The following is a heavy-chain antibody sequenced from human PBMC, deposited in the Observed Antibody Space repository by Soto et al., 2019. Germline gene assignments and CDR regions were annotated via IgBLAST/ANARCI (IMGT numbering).Heavy chain of an antibody. Sequence: QVQLQESGPGLVKHSQTLALTCTVSGGSISSGDYYWSWIRQPPGKGLEWLGYIYDSGSTYYNPSLKSPVTISVDTSKKQFSLKLRSVTAADTAVYYCDREDTSPAWFDPWGQGTLVTVSS. CDR3: DREDTSPAWFDP. V-gene: IGHV4-30-4*01. CDR2: IYDSGST. CDR1: GGSISSGDYY. J-gene: IGHJ5*02. D-gene: IGHD2-2*01.